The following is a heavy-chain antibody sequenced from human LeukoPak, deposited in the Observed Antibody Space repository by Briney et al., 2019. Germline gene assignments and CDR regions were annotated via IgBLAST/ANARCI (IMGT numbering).Heavy chain of an antibody. CDR3: ARVDSSSLDWFDP. V-gene: IGHV1-8*01. D-gene: IGHD6-13*01. CDR1: GYTFTSYD. CDR2: MNPNSGNT. J-gene: IGHJ5*02. Sequence: GASVKVSCKASGYTFTSYDINWVRQATGQGLEWMGWMNPNSGNTGYAQKFQGRVTMTRNISISTAYMELSSLRSEDTAVYYCARVDSSSLDWFDPWGQGTLVTVSS.